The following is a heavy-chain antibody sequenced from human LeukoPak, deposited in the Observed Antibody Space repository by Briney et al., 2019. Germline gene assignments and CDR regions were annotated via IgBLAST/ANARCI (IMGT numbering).Heavy chain of an antibody. Sequence: SETLSLTCAVYGGSFSGNYWSWIRQPPGKGLEWIGEINHSGSTNYNPSLKSRVTISVDTSKNQFSLKLSSVTAADTAVYYCARVPRGPLTGTGLWYFDLWGRGTLVTVSS. J-gene: IGHJ2*01. CDR2: INHSGST. CDR1: GGSFSGNY. D-gene: IGHD1-7*01. CDR3: ARVPRGPLTGTGLWYFDL. V-gene: IGHV4-34*01.